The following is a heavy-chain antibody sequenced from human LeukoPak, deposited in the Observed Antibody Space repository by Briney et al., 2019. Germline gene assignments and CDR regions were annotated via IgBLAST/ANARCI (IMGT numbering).Heavy chain of an antibody. V-gene: IGHV1-18*01. CDR2: ISAYNGNT. CDR1: GYTFTSYG. D-gene: IGHD2-2*02. CDR3: ARDCSSTSCYMNYYYGMDV. Sequence: ASVKVSCEASGYTFTSYGISWVRQAPGQGLEWMGWISAYNGNTNYAQKLQGRVTMTTDTSTSTAYMELRSLRSDDTAVYYCARDCSSTSCYMNYYYGMDVWGQGTTVTVSS. J-gene: IGHJ6*02.